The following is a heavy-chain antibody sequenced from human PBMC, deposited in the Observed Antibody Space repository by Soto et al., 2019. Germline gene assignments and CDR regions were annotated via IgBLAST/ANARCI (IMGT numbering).Heavy chain of an antibody. CDR1: GYSFTSYW. CDR3: ARHGVAALTDYYYYYGMDV. Sequence: GESLKISCKGSGYSFTSYWIGWVRQMPGKGLEWMGIIYPGDSDTRYSPSFQGQVTISADKSIGTAYLQWSSLKASDTAMYYCARHGVAALTDYYYYYGMDVWGQGTTVTVSS. V-gene: IGHV5-51*01. J-gene: IGHJ6*02. CDR2: IYPGDSDT. D-gene: IGHD6-6*01.